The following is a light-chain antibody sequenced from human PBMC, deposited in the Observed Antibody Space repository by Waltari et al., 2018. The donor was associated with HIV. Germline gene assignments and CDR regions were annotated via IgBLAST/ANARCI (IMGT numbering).Light chain of an antibody. V-gene: IGLV2-14*01. CDR2: EVN. CDR3: SSNTDTSTAL. CDR1: SSIEGASTY. Sequence: QSALTQPASVSGSPGPSINISCLARSSIEGASTYVSWYQQQPGKAPKVIIYEVNNRPSGVSLRFSGSKSGNTASLTISGRQSEDEADYYCSSNTDTSTALFGGGTKLSVL. J-gene: IGLJ2*01.